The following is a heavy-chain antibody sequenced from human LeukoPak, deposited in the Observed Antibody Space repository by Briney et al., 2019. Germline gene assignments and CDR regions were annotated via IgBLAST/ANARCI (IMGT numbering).Heavy chain of an antibody. Sequence: SETLSLTCAVSGGSISSGGYSWSWIRQPPGKGLEWIGYIYYSGSTYYNPSLKSRVTISVDTSKNQFSLKLSSVTAADTAVYYCARDLYCSSTSCYDDWGQGTLVTVSS. CDR3: ARDLYCSSTSCYDD. CDR1: GGSISSGGYS. J-gene: IGHJ4*02. D-gene: IGHD2-2*01. V-gene: IGHV4-30-4*07. CDR2: IYYSGST.